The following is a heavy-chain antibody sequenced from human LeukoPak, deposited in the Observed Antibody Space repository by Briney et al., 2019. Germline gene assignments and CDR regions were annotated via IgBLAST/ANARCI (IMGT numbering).Heavy chain of an antibody. Sequence: TGGSLRLSCAASGFTVSSNYMSWVRQAPGKGLEWVSVIYSGGSTYYADSVKGRFTISRDNSKNTLYLQMNSLRAEDTAVYYCARGGSNGYSWRWAFDIWGQGTMVTASS. J-gene: IGHJ3*02. V-gene: IGHV3-53*01. CDR1: GFTVSSNY. CDR2: IYSGGST. D-gene: IGHD3-16*01. CDR3: ARGGSNGYSWRWAFDI.